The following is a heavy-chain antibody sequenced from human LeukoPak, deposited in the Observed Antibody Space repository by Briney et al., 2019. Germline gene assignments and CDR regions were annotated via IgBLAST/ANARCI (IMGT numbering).Heavy chain of an antibody. Sequence: GGSLRLSCAASGFTFSSYAMNWVRQSPGKGLEWVSAISGSGGSTYYADSVKGWFTISRDNSKNTLYLQMNSLRAEDTAVYYCAKRSYSGYFDYWGQGTLVTVSS. CDR2: ISGSGGST. CDR1: GFTFSSYA. D-gene: IGHD5-12*01. CDR3: AKRSYSGYFDY. V-gene: IGHV3-23*01. J-gene: IGHJ4*02.